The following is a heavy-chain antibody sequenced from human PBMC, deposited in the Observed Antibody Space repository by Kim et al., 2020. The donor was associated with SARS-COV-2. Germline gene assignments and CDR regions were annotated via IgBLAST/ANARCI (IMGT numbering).Heavy chain of an antibody. Sequence: YTPSLKSRVTISVDTSKNQFSLKLSSVTAADTAVYYCARGSCSSTSCYDYWGQGTLVTVSS. CDR3: ARGSCSSTSCYDY. D-gene: IGHD2-2*01. J-gene: IGHJ4*02. V-gene: IGHV4-31*02.